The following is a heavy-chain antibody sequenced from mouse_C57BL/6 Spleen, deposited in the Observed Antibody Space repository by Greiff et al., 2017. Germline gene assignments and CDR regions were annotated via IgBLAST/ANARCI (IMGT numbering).Heavy chain of an antibody. CDR2: IWRGGST. Sequence: VMLVESGPGLVQPSQSLSITCTVSGFSLTSYGVHWVRQSPGKGLEWLGVIWRGGSTDYNAAFMSRLSITKDNSKSQVFFKMNSLQADDTAIYYCAKKGDSNYGEAMDYWGQGTSVTVSS. J-gene: IGHJ4*01. CDR3: AKKGDSNYGEAMDY. V-gene: IGHV2-5*01. CDR1: GFSLTSYG. D-gene: IGHD2-5*01.